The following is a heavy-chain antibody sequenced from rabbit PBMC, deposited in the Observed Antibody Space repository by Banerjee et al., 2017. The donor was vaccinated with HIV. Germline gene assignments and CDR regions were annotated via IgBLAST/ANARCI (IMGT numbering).Heavy chain of an antibody. CDR3: ARGDDSNNCMPYSMDL. Sequence: QEQLEESGGGLVQPEGSLTLTCTAAGFSFSSSYWICWVRQAPGKGLEWIACIAAGSSGSSYYASWAKGRFTISKTSSNSVTLQITSLTAAVSATNFCARGDDSNNCMPYSMDLWGQGTLVTVS. CDR2: IAAGSSGSS. J-gene: IGHJ6*01. CDR1: GFSFSSSYW. V-gene: IGHV1S45*01. D-gene: IGHD4-1*01.